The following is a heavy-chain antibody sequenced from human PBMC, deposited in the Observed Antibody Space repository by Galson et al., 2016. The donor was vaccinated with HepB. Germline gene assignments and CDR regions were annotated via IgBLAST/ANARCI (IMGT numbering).Heavy chain of an antibody. CDR3: ARGSGRWLETHYYYYMDV. V-gene: IGHV1-69*04. J-gene: IGHJ6*02. Sequence: SVKVSCKASGGTFSSYAFSWVRQAPGQGLEWMGRIIPVFGITIHAQNFQGRVTITADKSTRTAYMELNSLRSEDTAVYYCARGSGRWLETHYYYYMDVWGQGTTVTVSS. CDR1: GGTFSSYA. CDR2: IIPVFGIT. D-gene: IGHD6-19*01.